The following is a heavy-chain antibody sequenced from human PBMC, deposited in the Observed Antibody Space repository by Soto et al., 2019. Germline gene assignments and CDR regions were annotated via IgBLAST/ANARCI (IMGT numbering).Heavy chain of an antibody. Sequence: SETLSLTCTVSGSSISSSSYYWGWIRQPPGKGLEWIGSIYYSGSTYYNPSLKSRVTISVDTSKNQFSLKLSSVTAADTAVYYCARENSGWYADAFDIWGQGTMVT. CDR1: GSSISSSSYY. D-gene: IGHD6-19*01. J-gene: IGHJ3*02. CDR2: IYYSGST. CDR3: ARENSGWYADAFDI. V-gene: IGHV4-39*01.